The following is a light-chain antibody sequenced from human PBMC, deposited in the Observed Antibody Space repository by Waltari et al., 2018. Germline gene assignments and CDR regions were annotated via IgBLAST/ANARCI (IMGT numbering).Light chain of an antibody. CDR3: QQTNSFPRT. J-gene: IGKJ1*01. Sequence: DIQMTQSPSFVSAPVRDSVTITCRASQGIDNWLAWYQQKPGKAPKFLIYSASSLQSGVPSRFVGSGSGTDFILTISRLQPEDFATYYCQQTNSFPRTFGQGTKVAIK. CDR2: SAS. V-gene: IGKV1-12*01. CDR1: QGIDNW.